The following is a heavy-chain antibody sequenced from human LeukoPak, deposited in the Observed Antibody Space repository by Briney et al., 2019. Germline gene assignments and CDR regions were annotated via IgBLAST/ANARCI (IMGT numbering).Heavy chain of an antibody. Sequence: PGGSLRLSCAASQFTFSSFAMNWVRQTPGKGREWVSSISPTADTTYSADSVKGRFIISRDNSKNSLYLQMNSLRAEDTAFYYCVKASSSGIDHFDSWGPGTLVTVSS. J-gene: IGHJ4*02. CDR3: VKASSSGIDHFDS. CDR1: QFTFSSFA. V-gene: IGHV3-23*01. D-gene: IGHD6-6*01. CDR2: ISPTADTT.